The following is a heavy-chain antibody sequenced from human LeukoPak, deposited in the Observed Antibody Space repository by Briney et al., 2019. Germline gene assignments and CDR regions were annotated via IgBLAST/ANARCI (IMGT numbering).Heavy chain of an antibody. D-gene: IGHD6-13*01. CDR2: IYYSGST. CDR3: ARTLSSSWYGLNDAFDI. CDR1: GGSISSSSYY. Sequence: SETLSLTCTVSGGSISSSSYYWGWIRQPPGKGLEWIGSIYYSGSTYYNPSLKSRVTISVDTSKNQFSLKLSSVTAADTAVYYCARTLSSSWYGLNDAFDIWGQGTMVTVSS. J-gene: IGHJ3*02. V-gene: IGHV4-39*01.